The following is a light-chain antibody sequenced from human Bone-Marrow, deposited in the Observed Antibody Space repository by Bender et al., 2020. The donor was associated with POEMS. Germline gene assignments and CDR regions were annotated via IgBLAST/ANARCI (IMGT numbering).Light chain of an antibody. Sequence: SFELTQPPSVSVSPGQTARITCSGEALIKQYTYWYQQKSGQAPVLVINEDSKRPSGIPERFSGSTSGTIVTLTISGVQAEDEADYYCQSPDSSGTWVFGGGTKLTVL. V-gene: IGLV3-25*02. CDR1: ALIKQY. J-gene: IGLJ3*02. CDR2: EDS. CDR3: QSPDSSGTWV.